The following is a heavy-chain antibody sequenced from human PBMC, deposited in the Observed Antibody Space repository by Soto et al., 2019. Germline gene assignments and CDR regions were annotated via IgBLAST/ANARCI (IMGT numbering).Heavy chain of an antibody. D-gene: IGHD3-3*01. Sequence: GGSLRLSCAASGFTFSSYGMHWVRQAPGKGLEWVAVISYDGSNKYYADSVKGRFTISRDNSKNTLYLQMNSLRAEDTAVYYCAKGDDFWSHAFDIWGQGTMVTVSS. J-gene: IGHJ3*02. CDR3: AKGDDFWSHAFDI. V-gene: IGHV3-30*18. CDR1: GFTFSSYG. CDR2: ISYDGSNK.